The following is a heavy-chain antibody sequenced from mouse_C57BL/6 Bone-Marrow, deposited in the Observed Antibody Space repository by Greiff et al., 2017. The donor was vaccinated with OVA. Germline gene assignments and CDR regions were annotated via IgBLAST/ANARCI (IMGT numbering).Heavy chain of an antibody. J-gene: IGHJ2*01. D-gene: IGHD1-1*01. CDR1: GYSITSDY. Sequence: EVQGVESGPGLAKPSQTLSLTCSVTGYSITSDYWNWIRKFPGNKLEYMGYISYSGSTYYNPSLKSRISITRDTSKNQYYLQLNSVTTEDTATYYCARWGTTVVAERGYFDYWGQGTTLTVSS. V-gene: IGHV3-8*01. CDR3: ARWGTTVVAERGYFDY. CDR2: ISYSGST.